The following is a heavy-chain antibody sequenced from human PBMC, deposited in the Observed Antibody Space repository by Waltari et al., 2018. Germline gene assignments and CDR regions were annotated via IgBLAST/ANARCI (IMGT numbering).Heavy chain of an antibody. J-gene: IGHJ4*02. V-gene: IGHV5-51*01. CDR3: ARRAARVRVFDY. D-gene: IGHD6-6*01. CDR2: NYPCNSDT. Sequence: EVQLVQSGAEVKKPGESLKISCKGSGYSFTSYCIGWVRQMRGKGLEWMGINYPCNSDTKYSPSFQGQVTISADKSISTAYLQWSSLKASDTAMYYCARRAARVRVFDYWGQGTLVTVSS. CDR1: GYSFTSYC.